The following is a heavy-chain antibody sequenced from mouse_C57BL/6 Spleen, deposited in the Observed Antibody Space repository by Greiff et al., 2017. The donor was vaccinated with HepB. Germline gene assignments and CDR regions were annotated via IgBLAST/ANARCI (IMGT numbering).Heavy chain of an antibody. CDR1: GYAFSSYW. V-gene: IGHV1-80*01. Sequence: VQLQQSGAELVKPGASVKISCKASGYAFSSYWMNWVKQRPGKGLEWIGQIYPGDGDTNYNGKFKGKATLTADKSSSTAYMQRSSLTSEDSAVYFRARGTGREVSWFAYRGQGTLVNVSA. CDR3: ARGTGREVSWFAY. J-gene: IGHJ3*01. CDR2: IYPGDGDT.